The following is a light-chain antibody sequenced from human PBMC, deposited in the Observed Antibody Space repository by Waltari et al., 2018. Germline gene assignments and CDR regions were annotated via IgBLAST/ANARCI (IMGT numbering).Light chain of an antibody. Sequence: QAVLTQPSSLSASPGASASLTCTLRSGFNVGTYRIYWFQQKPGSPPRYLLRYRSDSDKQQGSGVPSRFSGSKDASANVGILVISGLQSEDEADYYCMTWHSSAVVFGGGTKLTVL. CDR2: YRSDSDK. J-gene: IGLJ2*01. CDR1: SGFNVGTYR. V-gene: IGLV5-45*03. CDR3: MTWHSSAVV.